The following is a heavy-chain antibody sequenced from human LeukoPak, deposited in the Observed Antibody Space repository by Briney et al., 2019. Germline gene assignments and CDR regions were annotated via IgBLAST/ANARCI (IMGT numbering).Heavy chain of an antibody. J-gene: IGHJ4*02. CDR3: ARGRWLHRNFDY. CDR1: GYTFTGYY. Sequence: ASVKVSCKASGYTFTGYYMHWVRQAPGQGLEWMGWINPNSGGTNYAQKFQGRVTMTRDTSIGKAYMELSRLRSDDTAVYYCARGRWLHRNFDYWGQGTLVTVSS. V-gene: IGHV1-2*02. CDR2: INPNSGGT. D-gene: IGHD5-24*01.